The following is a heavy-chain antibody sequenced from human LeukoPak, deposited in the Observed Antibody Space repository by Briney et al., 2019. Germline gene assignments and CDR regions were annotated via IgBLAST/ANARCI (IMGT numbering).Heavy chain of an antibody. Sequence: GGSLRLSCAVSGFTVSSNYMSWVRQAPGKGLERVSIIYSGGSTYYADSVKGRFTISRDNSKNTLYLQMNSLRVEDTAVYYCARVGYTGTWYSSPPFDYWGQGTLVTVSS. V-gene: IGHV3-66*01. D-gene: IGHD6-13*01. J-gene: IGHJ4*02. CDR3: ARVGYTGTWYSSPPFDY. CDR2: IYSGGST. CDR1: GFTVSSNY.